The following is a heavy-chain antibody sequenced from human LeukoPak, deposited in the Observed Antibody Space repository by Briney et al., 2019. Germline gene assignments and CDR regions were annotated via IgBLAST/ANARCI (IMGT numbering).Heavy chain of an antibody. Sequence: GGSLRLSCAASGFTFSDYYMSWIRQAPGKGLEWVSYISSGSTIYYADSVKGRFTISRDNAKNSLYLQMNSLRAEDTAVYYCARGSGYYSYWGQGTLVTVSS. CDR3: ARGSGYYSY. D-gene: IGHD3-22*01. CDR1: GFTFSDYY. J-gene: IGHJ4*02. CDR2: ISSGSTI. V-gene: IGHV3-11*04.